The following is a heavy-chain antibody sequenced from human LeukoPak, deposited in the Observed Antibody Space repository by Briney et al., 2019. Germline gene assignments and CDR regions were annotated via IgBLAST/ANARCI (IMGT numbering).Heavy chain of an antibody. CDR3: AKGKRYYDSTTYYFDY. CDR1: GLTFSSYA. Sequence: GGPLSLSCAASGLTFSSYAMSWVRQAPGKGLEGVPAISGSGGSTYYADSVKGRFTISRDNSKNTLYLQMNSLRAEDTAVYYCAKGKRYYDSTTYYFDYWGQGTLVTVSS. J-gene: IGHJ4*02. CDR2: ISGSGGST. D-gene: IGHD3-22*01. V-gene: IGHV3-23*01.